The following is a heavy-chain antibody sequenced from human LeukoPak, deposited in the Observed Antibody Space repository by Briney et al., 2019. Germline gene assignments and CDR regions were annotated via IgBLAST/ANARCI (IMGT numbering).Heavy chain of an antibody. D-gene: IGHD2-21*02. V-gene: IGHV3-64*01. CDR3: LLFGEFDY. CDR1: GFTFSSYA. J-gene: IGHJ4*02. Sequence: GGSLRLSCAASGFTFSSYAMHWVRQAPGKGLEYVSAISSNGGSTHYANSVKGRFTISRDNSKNTLYLQMGSLRAEDMAVYYCLLFGEFDYWGQGTLVTVSS. CDR2: ISSNGGST.